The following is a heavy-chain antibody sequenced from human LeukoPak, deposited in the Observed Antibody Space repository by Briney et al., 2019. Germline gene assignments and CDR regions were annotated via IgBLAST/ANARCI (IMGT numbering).Heavy chain of an antibody. J-gene: IGHJ5*02. V-gene: IGHV3-21*04. CDR2: ISSGSAHI. CDR3: AKGDWSDP. Sequence: MAGGSLRLSCAGSGFTFSTFSFNWVRQAPGKGLEWVSSISSGSAHIYYADSVKGRYTISRDNSKNSLYLQMNSLRTEDTALYYCAKGDWSDPWGQGTLVTVSS. CDR1: GFTFSTFS. D-gene: IGHD3-16*01.